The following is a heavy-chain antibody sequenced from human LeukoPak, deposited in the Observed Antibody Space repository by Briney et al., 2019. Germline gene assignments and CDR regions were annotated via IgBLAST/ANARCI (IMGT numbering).Heavy chain of an antibody. V-gene: IGHV4-38-2*01. J-gene: IGHJ6*03. CDR3: ASRYYYGSGSYDYMDV. D-gene: IGHD3-10*01. Sequence: KPSETLSLTCAVYGGSFSGYYWGWIRQPPGKGLEWIGSIYHSGSTYYNPSLKSRVTISVDTSKNQFSLKLSSVTAADTAVYYCASRYYYGSGSYDYMDVWGKGTTVTVSS. CDR2: IYHSGST. CDR1: GGSFSGYY.